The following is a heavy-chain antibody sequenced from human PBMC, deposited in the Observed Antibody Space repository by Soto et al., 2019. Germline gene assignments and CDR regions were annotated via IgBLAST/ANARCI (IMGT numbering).Heavy chain of an antibody. CDR2: ISYDGSNK. CDR1: GFTFSSYG. D-gene: IGHD6-13*01. CDR3: AKALLRRIAAAGMDV. J-gene: IGHJ6*04. Sequence: PGGSLRLSCAASGFTFSSYGMHWVRPAPGKGLERVAVISYDGSNKYYADSVKGRFTISRDNSKNTLYLQMNSLRAEDAAVYYCAKALLRRIAAAGMDVWGKGTTVTVSS. V-gene: IGHV3-30*18.